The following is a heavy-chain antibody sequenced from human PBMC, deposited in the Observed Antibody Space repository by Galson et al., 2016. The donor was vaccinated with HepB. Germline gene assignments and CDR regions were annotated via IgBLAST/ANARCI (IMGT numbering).Heavy chain of an antibody. CDR3: ARDRNFKLTWIQLRKRGTGDGFDY. CDR2: TYYRSKWYN. Sequence: CAISGDSVSSNSVAWNWIRQSPSRGLVWLGRTYYRSKWYNDYAESVRSRITINPDTSKNQFSLQLNSVTPEDTALYYCARDRNFKLTWIQLRKRGTGDGFDYWGQGTLVTVSS. D-gene: IGHD5-18*01. V-gene: IGHV6-1*01. J-gene: IGHJ4*02. CDR1: GDSVSSNSVA.